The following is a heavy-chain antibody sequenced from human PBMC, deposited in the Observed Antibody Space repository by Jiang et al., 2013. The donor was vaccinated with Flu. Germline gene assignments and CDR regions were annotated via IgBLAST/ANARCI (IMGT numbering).Heavy chain of an antibody. Sequence: GAEVKKPGASVKVSCKASGYTFTSYGISWVRQAPGQGLEWMGWISAYNGNTNYAQKLQGRVTMTTDTSTSTAYMELRSLRSDDTAVYYCALPYGSGSYSPSSQYFQHWGQGTLVTVSS. D-gene: IGHD3-10*01. CDR1: GYTFTSYG. CDR3: ALPYGSGSYSPSSQYFQH. V-gene: IGHV1-18*01. CDR2: ISAYNGNT. J-gene: IGHJ1*01.